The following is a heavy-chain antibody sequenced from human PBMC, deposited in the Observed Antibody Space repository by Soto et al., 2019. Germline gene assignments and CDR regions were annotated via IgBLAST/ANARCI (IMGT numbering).Heavy chain of an antibody. D-gene: IGHD3-3*01. J-gene: IGHJ6*02. V-gene: IGHV1-2*04. CDR2: INPNSGGT. CDR3: ARESRPYYDFWSGYYGVGYYYYGMDV. CDR1: GYTFTGYY. Sequence: ASVKVSCKASGYTFTGYYMHWVRQAPGQGLEWMGWINPNSGGTNYAQKFQGWVTMTRDTSISTAYMELSRLRSDDTAVYYCARESRPYYDFWSGYYGVGYYYYGMDVWGQGTTVTVSS.